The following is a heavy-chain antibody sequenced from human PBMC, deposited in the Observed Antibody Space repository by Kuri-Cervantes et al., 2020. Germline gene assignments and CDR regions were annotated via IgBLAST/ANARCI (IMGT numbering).Heavy chain of an antibody. CDR3: FAFYDIPK. CDR2: TRNRANSYTT. Sequence: GESLKISCAASGFTFSDHYTDWVRQAPGKGLEWVGRTRNRANSYTTAYAASVKDRFTISRDASKTSVYLQMNSLKTEDSAVYYCFAFYDIPKWGQGTLVTVSS. D-gene: IGHD3-9*01. V-gene: IGHV3-72*01. CDR1: GFTFSDHY. J-gene: IGHJ4*02.